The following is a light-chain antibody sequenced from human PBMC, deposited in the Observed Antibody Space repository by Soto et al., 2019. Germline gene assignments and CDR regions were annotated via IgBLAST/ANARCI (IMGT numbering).Light chain of an antibody. Sequence: DIVMTQSPDSLLVSLGERATINCKSSQSVLYTSNNKNYLAWYQQKPGQPPKVLIYWASTRESGVPDRFSGSGSGTDFTLTISSLQAEDAAVYYCQQYYNTPWTFGQGTKVEIK. J-gene: IGKJ1*01. CDR3: QQYYNTPWT. CDR1: QSVLYTSNNKNY. CDR2: WAS. V-gene: IGKV4-1*01.